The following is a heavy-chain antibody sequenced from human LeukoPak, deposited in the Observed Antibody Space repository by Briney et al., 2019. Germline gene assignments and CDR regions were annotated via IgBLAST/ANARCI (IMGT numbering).Heavy chain of an antibody. D-gene: IGHD3-10*01. V-gene: IGHV3-23*01. J-gene: IGHJ4*02. CDR2: ISGSGGST. CDR3: AKDRSGSYWGKNFDY. Sequence: PGGSLRLSCAASGFTFSSYAMSWVRQAPGKGLEWVSAISGSGGSTYYADSVKGRFTIYRDNSKNTLYLQMNSLRAEDTAVYYCAKDRSGSYWGKNFDYWGQGTLVTVSS. CDR1: GFTFSSYA.